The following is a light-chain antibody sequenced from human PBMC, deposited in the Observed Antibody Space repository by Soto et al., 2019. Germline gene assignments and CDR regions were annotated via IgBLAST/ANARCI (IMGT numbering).Light chain of an antibody. V-gene: IGKV1-9*01. CDR1: QGISTY. Sequence: IQLTQSPSSLSAFVGDTVTITCRASQGISTYLAWYQQKPGKAPKVLIYAASTLQSGVPSRFSGSGPRTDFTLTISSLQPEDFATYYCQQLNDYPITFGQGTRLEIK. CDR3: QQLNDYPIT. J-gene: IGKJ5*01. CDR2: AAS.